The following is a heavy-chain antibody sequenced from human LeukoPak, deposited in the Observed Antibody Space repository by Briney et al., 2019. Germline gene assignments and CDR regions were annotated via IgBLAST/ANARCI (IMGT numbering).Heavy chain of an antibody. CDR1: GFTFNNFG. J-gene: IGHJ4*02. Sequence: PGGSLRLSCAASGFTFNNFGMHWVRQAPGKGLEWVAVISNDGSNKYYADSVKGRFTISRDNSKNTLFLEMNSLRGEDTAVYYCAKEVGATVTPGYWGQGALVTVSS. CDR3: AKEVGATVTPGY. CDR2: ISNDGSNK. D-gene: IGHD1-26*01. V-gene: IGHV3-30*18.